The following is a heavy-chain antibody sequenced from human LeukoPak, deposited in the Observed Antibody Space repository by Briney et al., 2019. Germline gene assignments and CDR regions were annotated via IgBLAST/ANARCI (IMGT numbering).Heavy chain of an antibody. D-gene: IGHD3-10*01. Sequence: GGSLRLSCAASGFTFTNYAMHWVRQAPGKGLEWVAIISYDRSNKYYTDSVTGRFTISRDNSKNTLYLQMNSLRAEDTAVYYCARALWHGGGWFDPWGQGTLVTVSS. CDR2: ISYDRSNK. CDR3: ARALWHGGGWFDP. J-gene: IGHJ5*02. CDR1: GFTFTNYA. V-gene: IGHV3-30-3*01.